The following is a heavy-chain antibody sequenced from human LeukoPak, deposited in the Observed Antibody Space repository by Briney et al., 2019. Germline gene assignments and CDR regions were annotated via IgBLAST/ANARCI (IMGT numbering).Heavy chain of an antibody. Sequence: SETLSLTCTVSGASFSSGTYYWGWIRQPPGKGLEWIGSIYYSGSTYYNPSLKSRVTMSVDTSKNQFSLKLSSVTAADTAVYYCARHAGGISATGTRPFDYWGQGTLVTVSS. V-gene: IGHV4-39*01. CDR1: GASFSSGTYY. CDR2: IYYSGST. D-gene: IGHD6-13*01. J-gene: IGHJ4*02. CDR3: ARHAGGISATGTRPFDY.